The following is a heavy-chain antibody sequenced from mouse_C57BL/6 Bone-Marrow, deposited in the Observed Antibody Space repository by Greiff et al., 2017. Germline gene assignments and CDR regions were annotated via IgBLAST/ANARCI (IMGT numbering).Heavy chain of an antibody. CDR3: ARFYYGSFGY. CDR2: IYPRSGNT. Sequence: LQESGAELARPGASVKLSCKASGYTFTSYGISWVKQRTGPGLEWIGEIYPRSGNTYYNEKFKGKATLNADKSPSTAYMGLRSLTSEDSAFYFCARFYYGSFGYWGQGTTLTVSS. D-gene: IGHD1-1*01. CDR1: GYTFTSYG. J-gene: IGHJ2*01. V-gene: IGHV1-81*01.